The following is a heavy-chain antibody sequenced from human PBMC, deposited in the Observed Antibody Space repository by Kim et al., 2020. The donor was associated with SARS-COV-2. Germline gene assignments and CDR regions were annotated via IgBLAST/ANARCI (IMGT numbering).Heavy chain of an antibody. CDR2: INHSGST. D-gene: IGHD3-10*01. J-gene: IGHJ4*02. CDR3: ASNYYGSGSYSRNDY. CDR1: GGSFSGYY. Sequence: SETLSLTCAVYGGSFSGYYWSWIRQPPGKGLEWIGEINHSGSTNYNPSLKSRVTISVDTSKNQFSLKLSSVTAADTAVYYCASNYYGSGSYSRNDYWGQGTLVAVSS. V-gene: IGHV4-34*01.